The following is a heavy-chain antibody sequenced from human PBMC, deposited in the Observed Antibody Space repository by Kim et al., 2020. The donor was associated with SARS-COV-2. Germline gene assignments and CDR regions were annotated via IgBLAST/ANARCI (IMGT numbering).Heavy chain of an antibody. V-gene: IGHV4-31*03. CDR3: ARGGLESYVAFDI. D-gene: IGHD3-16*01. CDR1: GGSISSGGYY. Sequence: SETLSLTCTVSGGSISSGGYYWSWIRQHPGKGLEWIGYIYYSGSTYYNPSLKSRVTISVDTSKNQFSLKLSSVTAADTAVYYCARGGLESYVAFDIWGQGTMVTVSS. J-gene: IGHJ3*02. CDR2: IYYSGST.